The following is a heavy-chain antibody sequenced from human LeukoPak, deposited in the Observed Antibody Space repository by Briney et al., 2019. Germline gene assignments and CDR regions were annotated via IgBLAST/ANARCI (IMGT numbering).Heavy chain of an antibody. V-gene: IGHV4-38-2*02. CDR2: IYHSGST. J-gene: IGHJ4*02. CDR3: ARGKSRGSHIDY. D-gene: IGHD1-26*01. Sequence: SETLSLTCTVSGYSISSDYYWGWIRPPPGKGLEWIGSIYHSGSTYYNPSLKSRVTISVDTSKNQFSLKLRSVTAADTAVYYCARGKSRGSHIDYWGQGTLVTVSS. CDR1: GYSISSDYY.